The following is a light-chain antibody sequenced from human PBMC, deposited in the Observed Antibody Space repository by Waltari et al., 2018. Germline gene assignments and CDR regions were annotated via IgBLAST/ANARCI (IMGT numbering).Light chain of an antibody. CDR3: QAWDIKNVI. Sequence: SYELTQAHSVSVSPGQTATTTCSGDKLENKLTSWYQQKPGQSPVLVLYQDTKRPSGISERFSGSNSGDTATLTITGTQTTDEADYYCQAWDIKNVIFGGGTKLTVL. CDR2: QDT. CDR1: KLENKL. J-gene: IGLJ2*01. V-gene: IGLV3-1*01.